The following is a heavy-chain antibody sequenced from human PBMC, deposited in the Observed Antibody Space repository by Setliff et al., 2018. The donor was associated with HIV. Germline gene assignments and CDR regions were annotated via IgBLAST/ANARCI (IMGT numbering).Heavy chain of an antibody. D-gene: IGHD4-17*01. Sequence: LKISCTASGYSFTIYWIGWVRQMPGKGLEWMGVIYPGDSDTRYSPSFQGQVTISADKSITTAYVQWSSLKASDTAMYYCATWTRAETSENFQHWGQGTLVTVSS. CDR2: IYPGDSDT. V-gene: IGHV5-51*01. CDR3: ATWTRAETSENFQH. CDR1: GYSFTIYW. J-gene: IGHJ1*01.